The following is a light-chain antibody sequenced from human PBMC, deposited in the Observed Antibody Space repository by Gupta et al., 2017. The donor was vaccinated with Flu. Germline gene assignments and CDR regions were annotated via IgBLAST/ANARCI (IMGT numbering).Light chain of an antibody. CDR3: CSDAGSDSWV. Sequence: QSALTQPRSVSGSPGPSVTISCTGTSSDVGGYNYVSWYPQHPGKAPNLMFYDVSKRPAVVPDRFSGSKSGNTASLTISGHKEEEEADYYCCSDAGSDSWVFGGGTKLTVL. CDR2: DVS. CDR1: SSDVGGYNY. J-gene: IGLJ3*02. V-gene: IGLV2-11*01.